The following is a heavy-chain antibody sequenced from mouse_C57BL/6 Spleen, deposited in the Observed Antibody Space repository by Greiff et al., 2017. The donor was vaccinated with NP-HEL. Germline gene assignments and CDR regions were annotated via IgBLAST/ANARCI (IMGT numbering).Heavy chain of an antibody. D-gene: IGHD1-1*01. CDR1: GYAFTNYL. J-gene: IGHJ3*01. V-gene: IGHV1-54*01. Sequence: VQLQQSGAELVRPGTSVKVSCKASGYAFTNYLIEWVKQRPGQGLEWIGVINPGSGGTNYNEKFKGKATLTADKSSSTAYMQLSSLTSEDSAVYFCATHQVVITAGGFAYWGQGTLVTVSA. CDR2: INPGSGGT. CDR3: ATHQVVITAGGFAY.